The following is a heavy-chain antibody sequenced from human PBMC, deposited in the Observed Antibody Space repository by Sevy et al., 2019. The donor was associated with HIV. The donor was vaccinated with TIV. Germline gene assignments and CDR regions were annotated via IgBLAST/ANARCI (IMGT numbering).Heavy chain of an antibody. J-gene: IGHJ6*02. CDR2: IYSDGTT. CDR1: GFTVSSNY. CDR3: AKEKFGYYGSGRDGMDV. Sequence: GGSLRLSCAASGFTVSSNYMTWVRQVPGKGLEGVSVIYSDGTTYHADSVKDRFTISRDNSKNTLYLQMNSLRAEDTAVYYCAKEKFGYYGSGRDGMDVWGQGTTVTVSS. V-gene: IGHV3-66*01. D-gene: IGHD3-10*01.